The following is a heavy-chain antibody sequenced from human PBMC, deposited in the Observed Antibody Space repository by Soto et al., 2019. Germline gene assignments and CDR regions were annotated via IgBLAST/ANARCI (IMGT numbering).Heavy chain of an antibody. CDR3: AKGSGWHHSGTDFDY. CDR2: ISWNSGSI. D-gene: IGHD6-19*01. J-gene: IGHJ4*02. V-gene: IGHV3-9*01. Sequence: GGSLRLSCAASGFTFDDYAMHWVRQAPGKGLEWVSGISWNSGSIGYADSVKGRFTISRDNAKNSLYLQMNSLRAEDTALYYCAKGSGWHHSGTDFDYWGQGTLVTVSS. CDR1: GFTFDDYA.